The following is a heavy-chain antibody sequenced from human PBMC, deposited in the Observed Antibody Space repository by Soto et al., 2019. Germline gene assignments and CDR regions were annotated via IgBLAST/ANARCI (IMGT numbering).Heavy chain of an antibody. CDR2: IWYDGSNK. CDR1: GFTFSSYG. J-gene: IGHJ4*02. V-gene: IGHV3-33*01. CDR3: ARCRDYDYYGSVNPRYFDS. Sequence: GGSLRLSCAASGFTFSSYGMHWVRQAPGKGLEWVAVIWYDGSNKYYADSVKGRFTISRDNSKNTLYLQMNSLRAEDTAVYYCARCRDYDYYGSVNPRYFDSWGQGTLGTVSS. D-gene: IGHD3-10*01.